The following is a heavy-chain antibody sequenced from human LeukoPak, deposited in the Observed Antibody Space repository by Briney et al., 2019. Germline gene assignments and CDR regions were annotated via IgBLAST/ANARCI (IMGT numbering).Heavy chain of an antibody. CDR3: ARGPHLNDFWSGSYNWFDP. J-gene: IGHJ5*02. V-gene: IGHV4-4*07. D-gene: IGHD3-3*01. Sequence: SETLSLTCTVSGGSISSYYWSWIRQPAGKGLEWIGRIYTSGSTNYNPSLKSRVTMSVDTSKNQFSLKLSSVTAADTAVYYCARGPHLNDFWSGSYNWFDPWGQGTLVTVSS. CDR1: GGSISSYY. CDR2: IYTSGST.